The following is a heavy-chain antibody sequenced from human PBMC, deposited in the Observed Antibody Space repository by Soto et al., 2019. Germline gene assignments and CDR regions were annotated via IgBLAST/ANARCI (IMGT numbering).Heavy chain of an antibody. J-gene: IGHJ4*02. CDR1: GYTFTSYG. CDR2: ISAYNGNT. D-gene: IGHD3-10*01. V-gene: IGHV1-18*01. CDR3: ARQEITMVRGVYHH. Sequence: ASVKVSCKASGYTFTSYGISWVRQAPGQGLEWMGWISAYNGNTNYAQKLQGRVTMTTGTSTSTAYMELRSLRSDDTAVYYCARQEITMVRGVYHHWGQGTLVTVSS.